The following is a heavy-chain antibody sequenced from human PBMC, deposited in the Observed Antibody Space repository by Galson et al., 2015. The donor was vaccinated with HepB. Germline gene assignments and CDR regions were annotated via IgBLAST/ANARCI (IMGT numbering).Heavy chain of an antibody. Sequence: SLRLSCAASGFTFSNYAISWVRQAPRKGLEWVSAISDSGGRTYYADSVKGRFTISRDNSKNTLYLQMNSLRAEDTAMYYCAKEENRAVIAPFIDYWGQGTLVTVSS. CDR3: AKEENRAVIAPFIDY. CDR1: GFTFSNYA. V-gene: IGHV3-23*01. D-gene: IGHD2-21*01. CDR2: ISDSGGRT. J-gene: IGHJ4*02.